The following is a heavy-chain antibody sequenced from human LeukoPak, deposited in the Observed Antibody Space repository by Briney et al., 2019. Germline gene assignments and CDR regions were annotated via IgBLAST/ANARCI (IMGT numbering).Heavy chain of an antibody. D-gene: IGHD2-2*02. J-gene: IGHJ4*02. Sequence: GAPVKVSCKASGYTFTSYGISWVRQAPGQGLEWMGWISAYNGNTNYAQKLQGRVTMTTDTSTSTAYMELRSLRSDDTAVYYCAREGYCSSTSCYIPGGNFDYWGQGTLVTVSS. CDR2: ISAYNGNT. CDR3: AREGYCSSTSCYIPGGNFDY. CDR1: GYTFTSYG. V-gene: IGHV1-18*01.